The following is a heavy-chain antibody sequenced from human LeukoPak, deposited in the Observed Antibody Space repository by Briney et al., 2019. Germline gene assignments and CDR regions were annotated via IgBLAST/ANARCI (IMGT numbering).Heavy chain of an antibody. J-gene: IGHJ4*02. D-gene: IGHD3-22*01. CDR2: INPSGGST. CDR1: GYTFTNCY. V-gene: IGHV1-46*01. CDR3: ARVVTDNSAEGNYFDY. Sequence: ASVKVSCKASGYTFTNCYMHWVRQAPGQGLEWMGIINPSGGSTSYAQKFQGRVTMTRDTSTSTVYMELSSLRSEDTAVYYCARVVTDNSAEGNYFDYWGQGTLVTVSS.